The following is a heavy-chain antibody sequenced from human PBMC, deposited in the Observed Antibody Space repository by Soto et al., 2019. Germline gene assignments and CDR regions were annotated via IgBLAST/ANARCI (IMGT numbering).Heavy chain of an antibody. Sequence: QVQLQESGPGLVKPSQTLSLTCTVSGGSISSGGYYWSWIRQHPGKGLEWIGYIYYSGSTYYNPSLKSRVNISVDTSKNQFSLKLSSVTAADTAVYYCAREAAGRYCSGGSCSTNWFDPWGQGTLVTVSS. V-gene: IGHV4-31*03. J-gene: IGHJ5*02. CDR3: AREAAGRYCSGGSCSTNWFDP. CDR2: IYYSGST. D-gene: IGHD2-15*01. CDR1: GGSISSGGYY.